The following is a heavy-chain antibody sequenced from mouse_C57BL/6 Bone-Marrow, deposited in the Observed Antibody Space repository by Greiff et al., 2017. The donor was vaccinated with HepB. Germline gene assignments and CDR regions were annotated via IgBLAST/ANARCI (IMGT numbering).Heavy chain of an antibody. CDR1: GYTFTGYW. CDR3: ARETYYSNYVDYAMDY. J-gene: IGHJ4*01. Sequence: VKVVESGAELMKPGASVKLSCKATGYTFTGYWIEWVKQRPGHGLEWIGEILPGSGSTNYNEKFKGKATFTADTSSNTAYMQLSSLTTEDSAIYYCARETYYSNYVDYAMDYWGQGTSVTVSS. D-gene: IGHD2-5*01. V-gene: IGHV1-9*01. CDR2: ILPGSGST.